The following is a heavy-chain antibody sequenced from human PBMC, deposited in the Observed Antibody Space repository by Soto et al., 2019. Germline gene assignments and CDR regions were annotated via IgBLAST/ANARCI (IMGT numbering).Heavy chain of an antibody. Sequence: VQLQESGPGLVKPSQTLSLTCTVSNGSISGDEYYWTWVRQTPGRGLEWIGDIHHGGQSYYSASVKSRIYMSVDTSKNQFSLSLRSVTAADSAVYYCARCPKSSGYYEVLAYFDYWGQGTLVTVSS. V-gene: IGHV4-30-4*01. CDR3: ARCPKSSGYYEVLAYFDY. CDR2: IHHGGQS. CDR1: NGSISGDEYY. J-gene: IGHJ4*02. D-gene: IGHD3-9*01.